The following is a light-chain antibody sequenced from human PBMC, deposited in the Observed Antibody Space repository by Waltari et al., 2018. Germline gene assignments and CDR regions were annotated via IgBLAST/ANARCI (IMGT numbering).Light chain of an antibody. Sequence: QSALTPPASVSGSPGQSITTSCPGTSNAVGRYNLVSWYQRHPGKAPELLIYEGSKRPSGVSNRFSGSKSGNTASLTISGLQAEDEADYFCCSYASGSTIIFGGGTKLTVL. V-gene: IGLV2-23*01. CDR3: CSYASGSTII. CDR2: EGS. CDR1: SNAVGRYNL. J-gene: IGLJ2*01.